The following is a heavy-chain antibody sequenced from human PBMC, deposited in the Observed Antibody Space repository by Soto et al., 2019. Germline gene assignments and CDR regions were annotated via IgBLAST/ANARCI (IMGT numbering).Heavy chain of an antibody. CDR3: ASIMSALSDILTGYHDQYYYYGMDV. J-gene: IGHJ6*02. CDR1: GFTFSSYS. Sequence: PGGSLRLSCAASGFTFSSYSMNWVRQAPGKGLEWVSSITSSSSYIYYADSVKGRFTISRDNAKNSLYLQMNSLRAEDTTVYYCASIMSALSDILTGYHDQYYYYGMDVWGQGTTLTVSS. V-gene: IGHV3-21*01. D-gene: IGHD3-9*01. CDR2: ITSSSSYI.